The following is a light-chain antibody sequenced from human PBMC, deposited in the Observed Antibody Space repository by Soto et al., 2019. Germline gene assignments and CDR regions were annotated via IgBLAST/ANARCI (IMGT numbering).Light chain of an antibody. V-gene: IGKV3-20*01. Sequence: DIVLTQSTGTLSLSPGERATLSCRSSQSVSSNYLAWYQQKPDQAPRLVIYDVSGRATGIPDRFSGSGSGTAFTLTIRRLEPEDPAVYYCQQYGISPTFGQGTKVEIK. CDR1: QSVSSNY. CDR2: DVS. CDR3: QQYGISPT. J-gene: IGKJ1*01.